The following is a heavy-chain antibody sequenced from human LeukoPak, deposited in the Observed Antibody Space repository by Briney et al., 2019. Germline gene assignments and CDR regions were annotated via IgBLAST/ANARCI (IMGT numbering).Heavy chain of an antibody. CDR1: GFTFSNYG. CDR3: ARDWESRQDIVVVPAAMDY. CDR2: IWYDGSNK. J-gene: IGHJ4*02. Sequence: GGSLRLSCAASGFTFSNYGMHWVRQAPGKGLEWVAAIWYDGSNKYYADSVKGRFTISRDNSKNTLYLQMNSLRAEDTAVYYCARDWESRQDIVVVPAAMDYWGQGTLVTVSS. D-gene: IGHD2-2*01. V-gene: IGHV3-33*01.